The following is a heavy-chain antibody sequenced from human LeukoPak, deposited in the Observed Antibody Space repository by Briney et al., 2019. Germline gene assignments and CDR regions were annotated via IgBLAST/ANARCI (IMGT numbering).Heavy chain of an antibody. J-gene: IGHJ4*02. Sequence: GGSLRLSCVASGFTVSSNYMSWVRQAPGKGLEWVSVIYSGGSTYYADSVKGRFTISRDNSKNTLYLQMNSLRAEDTAVYYCARGPTYYYDSSGYYYYWGQGTLVTVSS. CDR2: IYSGGST. CDR1: GFTVSSNY. D-gene: IGHD3-22*01. CDR3: ARGPTYYYDSSGYYYY. V-gene: IGHV3-66*02.